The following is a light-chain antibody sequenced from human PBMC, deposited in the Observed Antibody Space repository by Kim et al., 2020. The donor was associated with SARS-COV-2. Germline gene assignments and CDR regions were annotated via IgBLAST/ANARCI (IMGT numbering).Light chain of an antibody. CDR2: DAS. CDR1: QSVSSY. Sequence: EIVLTQSPATLSLSPGERATLSCRASQSVSSYLAWYQQKPGQAPRLLIYDASNRATGISARFSGSGSGTDFTLTISSLEPEDFAVYYCQQRSNWPGTFGQGTKLEI. J-gene: IGKJ2*02. V-gene: IGKV3-11*01. CDR3: QQRSNWPGT.